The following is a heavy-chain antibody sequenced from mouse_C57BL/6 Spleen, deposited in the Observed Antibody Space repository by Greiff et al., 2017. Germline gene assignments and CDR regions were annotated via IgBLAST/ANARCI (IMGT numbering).Heavy chain of an antibody. Sequence: QVQLQQSGAELVRPGASVTLSCTASGYTFTDYEMHWVKQTPVHGLEWIGAIDPETGGTAYAPKFQGKAIMTADKSSSTAYMELRSLTSEDSAVYYCTRGITAYWGQGTTLTVSS. V-gene: IGHV1-15*01. CDR2: IDPETGGT. J-gene: IGHJ2*01. CDR3: TRGITAY. D-gene: IGHD1-1*01. CDR1: GYTFTDYE.